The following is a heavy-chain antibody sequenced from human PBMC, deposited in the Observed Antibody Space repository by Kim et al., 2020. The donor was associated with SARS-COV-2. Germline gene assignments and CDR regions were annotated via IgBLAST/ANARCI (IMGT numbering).Heavy chain of an antibody. D-gene: IGHD6-6*01. J-gene: IGHJ2*01. CDR1: GFTFRDYA. V-gene: IGHV3-9*01. Sequence: GGSLRLSCAASGFTFRDYAMHWVRQSPGKDLEWISTINRENDEIVYADSVRGRFSISRDNARTSLSLRMNSLRVEATAVYYSAKDNYSSSSWYFDLWGRG. CDR2: INRENDEI. CDR3: AKDNYSSSSWYFDL.